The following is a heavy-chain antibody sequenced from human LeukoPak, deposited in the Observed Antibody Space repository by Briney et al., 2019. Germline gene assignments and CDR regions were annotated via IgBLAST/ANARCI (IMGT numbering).Heavy chain of an antibody. CDR3: ARDLVIGDIVVVVAANKYYYYGMDV. CDR1: GGTFGSYA. D-gene: IGHD2-15*01. J-gene: IGHJ6*02. CDR2: IIPIFGTA. Sequence: SVKVSCKASGGTFGSYAISWVRQAPGQGLEWMGGIIPIFGTANYAQKFQGRVTITADESTSTAYMELSSLRSEDTAVYYCARDLVIGDIVVVVAANKYYYYGMDVWGQGTTVTVSS. V-gene: IGHV1-69*13.